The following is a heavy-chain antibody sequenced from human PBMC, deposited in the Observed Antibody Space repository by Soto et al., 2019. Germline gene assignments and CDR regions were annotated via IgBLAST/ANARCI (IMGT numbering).Heavy chain of an antibody. CDR3: ARVYYRADAFDI. V-gene: IGHV1-69*06. D-gene: IGHD2-8*01. CDR1: GGTFSSYA. Sequence: ASVKVSYKASGGTFSSYAISWVRQAPGQGLEWMGGIIPIFGTANYAQKFQGRVTITADKSTSTAYMELSSLRSEDTAVYYCARVYYRADAFDIWGQGTTVTVS. J-gene: IGHJ3*02. CDR2: IIPIFGTA.